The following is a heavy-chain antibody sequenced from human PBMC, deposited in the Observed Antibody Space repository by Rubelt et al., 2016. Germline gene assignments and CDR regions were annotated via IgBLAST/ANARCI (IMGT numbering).Heavy chain of an antibody. Sequence: QVQLQQWGAGLLKPSETLSLTCAVYGGSFSDYYWNWIRQPPGKGLEWIGEISHRGSTNYNPSLKSRVTLSVDTFKNQFSLKRTAVTAADTTVDYCARERIAARGLFDPWAQGTLVTVSS. D-gene: IGHD6-6*01. J-gene: IGHJ5*02. V-gene: IGHV4-34*01. CDR1: GGSFSDYY. CDR2: ISHRGST. CDR3: ARERIAARGLFDP.